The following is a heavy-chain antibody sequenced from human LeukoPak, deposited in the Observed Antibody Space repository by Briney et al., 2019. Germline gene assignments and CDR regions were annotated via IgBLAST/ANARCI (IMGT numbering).Heavy chain of an antibody. V-gene: IGHV4-34*01. CDR2: INHSGST. CDR1: GGSFSGYY. J-gene: IGHJ4*02. D-gene: IGHD2-2*02. CDR3: ARVFLGYCSSTSCYNRWYFDY. Sequence: SETLSLTCAVYGGSFSGYYWSWIRQPPGKGLEWIGEINHSGSTNYNPSLKSRVTISVDTSKNQFSLKLSSVTAADTAVYYCARVFLGYCSSTSCYNRWYFDYWGQGTPVTVSS.